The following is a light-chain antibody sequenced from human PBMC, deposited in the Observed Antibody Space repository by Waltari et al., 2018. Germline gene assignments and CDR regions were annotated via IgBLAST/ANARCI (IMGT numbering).Light chain of an antibody. CDR3: CSYAGFSTVV. CDR1: SRAIGSYNL. Sequence: QSALTQPASVSGSPGQSLTIPCTGTSRAIGSYNLSSWYQPHPGKAPKLMIYDVTKRPSGISSRFSGSKSGITASLTISGLQAEDEADYYCCSYAGFSTVVFGGGTKLTVL. V-gene: IGLV2-23*02. J-gene: IGLJ2*01. CDR2: DVT.